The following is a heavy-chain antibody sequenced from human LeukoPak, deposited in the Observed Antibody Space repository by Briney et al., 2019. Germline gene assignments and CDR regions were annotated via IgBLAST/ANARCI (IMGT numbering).Heavy chain of an antibody. V-gene: IGHV3-9*01. Sequence: GGSLRLSCAASGFTFDDYAMHWVRQAPGKGLEWVSGISWNSGGIGYADSAKGRFTISRDNAKNSLYLQMNSLRAEDTALYYCAKDVRGYSYMYYFDYWGQGTLVTVSS. J-gene: IGHJ4*02. CDR3: AKDVRGYSYMYYFDY. CDR1: GFTFDDYA. CDR2: ISWNSGGI. D-gene: IGHD5-18*01.